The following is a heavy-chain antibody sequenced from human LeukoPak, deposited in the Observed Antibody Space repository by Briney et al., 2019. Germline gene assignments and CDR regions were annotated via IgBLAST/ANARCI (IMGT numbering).Heavy chain of an antibody. CDR2: IGPNGAST. CDR3: VKDLTGTWSFDY. D-gene: IGHD3-9*01. CDR1: GFTLSNHF. V-gene: IGHV3-64D*06. J-gene: IGHJ4*02. Sequence: GGSLRLSCSTSGFTLSNHFTHWVRQAPGKGLEYVSSIGPNGASTLYADSVKGRFTISRDNSKNALYLQLTSLRLEDTALYYCVKDLTGTWSFDYWGQGTLVTVSS.